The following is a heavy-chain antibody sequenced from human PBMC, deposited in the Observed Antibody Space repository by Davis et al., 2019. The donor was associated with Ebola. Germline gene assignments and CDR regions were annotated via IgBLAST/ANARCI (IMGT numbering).Heavy chain of an antibody. CDR3: ARGSGR. CDR1: GFTFGDYW. V-gene: IGHV3-7*01. J-gene: IGHJ4*02. Sequence: GGSLRLSCAASGFTFGDYWMSWVRQAPGKGLEWVANIKQDGSEKYYVDSVKGRFTISRDNAKNSLYLQMNSLRAEDTAVYYCARGSGRWGQGTLVTVSS. CDR2: IKQDGSEK.